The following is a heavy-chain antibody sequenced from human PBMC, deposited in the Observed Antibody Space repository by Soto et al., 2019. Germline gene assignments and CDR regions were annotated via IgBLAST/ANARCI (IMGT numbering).Heavy chain of an antibody. J-gene: IGHJ4*02. V-gene: IGHV4-30-4*01. CDR3: ARESAIDYDSSGYLTYYPLFDY. CDR1: GGSISSGDYY. CDR2: IYYSGST. Sequence: SETLSLTCTVSGGSISSGDYYWSWIRQPPGKGLEWIGYIYYSGSTYYNPSLKSRVTISVDTSKNQFSLKLSSVTAADTAVYYCARESAIDYDSSGYLTYYPLFDYWGQGTLVTVSS. D-gene: IGHD3-22*01.